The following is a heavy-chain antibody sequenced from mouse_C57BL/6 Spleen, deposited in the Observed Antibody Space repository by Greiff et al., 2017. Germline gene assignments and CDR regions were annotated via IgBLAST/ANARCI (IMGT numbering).Heavy chain of an antibody. CDR3: AREGYYSNHYEGFDV. CDR1: GYSITSGYY. CDR2: ISYDGSN. D-gene: IGHD2-5*01. J-gene: IGHJ1*03. Sequence: DVKLVESGPGLVKPSQSLSLTCSVTGYSITSGYYWNWIRQFPGNKLEWMGYISYDGSNNYNPSLKNRISITRDTSKNQFFLKLNSVTTEDTATYYCAREGYYSNHYEGFDVWGTGTTVTVSS. V-gene: IGHV3-6*01.